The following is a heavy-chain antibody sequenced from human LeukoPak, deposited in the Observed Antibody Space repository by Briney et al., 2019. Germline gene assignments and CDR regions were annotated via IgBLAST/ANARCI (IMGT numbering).Heavy chain of an antibody. Sequence: ASVKVSCKVSGYSVTELSMHWVRQAPGLGLEWVGGFNRGDAAPVYAQQFQGRVTMTEDTSTDTAYMELSSLRSEDTALYYCATLDSYYDNSGRPLLPDWGQGTLVTVSS. CDR2: FNRGDAAP. CDR1: GYSVTELS. CDR3: ATLDSYYDNSGRPLLPD. D-gene: IGHD3-22*01. J-gene: IGHJ4*02. V-gene: IGHV1-24*01.